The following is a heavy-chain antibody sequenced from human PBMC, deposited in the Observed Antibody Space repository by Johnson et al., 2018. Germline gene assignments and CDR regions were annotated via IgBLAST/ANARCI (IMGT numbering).Heavy chain of an antibody. CDR3: AREGVARGAFDI. Sequence: QVQLQQWGAGLLKXSETLSLXCGVYGGSFSGYYSSWIRQPPGKGLEWIGEIHHSGRTNYNPSLKSRVTISVDTSKSQFSLKLTSVTAADTAVYYCAREGVARGAFDIWGQGTMVTVSS. CDR2: IHHSGRT. V-gene: IGHV4-34*01. CDR1: GGSFSGYY. J-gene: IGHJ3*02. D-gene: IGHD2-15*01.